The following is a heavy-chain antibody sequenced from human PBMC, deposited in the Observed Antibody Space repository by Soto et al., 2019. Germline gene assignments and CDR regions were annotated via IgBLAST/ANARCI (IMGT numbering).Heavy chain of an antibody. D-gene: IGHD3-10*01. CDR2: IYYTGAT. CDR3: ARAPPGPSPRWDV. V-gene: IGHV4-30-2*06. CDR1: GASMSSGGHS. Sequence: QVQLQESGPGLVKPSQTVSLTCAVSGASMSSGGHSWSWIRQSPGRALEWIGYIYYTGATYYNPSLKSRVTLSIDMSNNQFSLNFNSVTAADTAVYYCARAPPGPSPRWDVWGQGTTVTVSS. J-gene: IGHJ6*02.